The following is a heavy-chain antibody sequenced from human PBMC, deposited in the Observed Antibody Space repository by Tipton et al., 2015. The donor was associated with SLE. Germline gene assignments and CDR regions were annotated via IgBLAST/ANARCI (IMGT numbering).Heavy chain of an antibody. CDR1: GFAFSSYA. V-gene: IGHV3-23*01. CDR2: VSGSGDTT. Sequence: SLRLSCAASGFAFSSYAMTWVRQAPGKGLEWVSSVSGSGDTTYYADSVKGRFTISRDNSKNTLYLQMNTLRAEDTAVYYCASHAAEVPGRTHWFDPWGPGRLVTVSS. CDR3: ASHAAEVPGRTHWFDP. J-gene: IGHJ5*02. D-gene: IGHD1-26*01.